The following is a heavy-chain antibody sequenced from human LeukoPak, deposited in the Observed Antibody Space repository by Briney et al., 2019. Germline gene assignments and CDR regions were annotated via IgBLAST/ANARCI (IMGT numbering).Heavy chain of an antibody. CDR2: ISYDGTNK. D-gene: IGHD3-3*01. Sequence: GGSLRLSCVASGFTFSSYAMHWVRQAPGKGLEWVVVISYDGTNKYYADSVKGRFTISRDNSKNTPYLQMHSLRAEDTAVYYCARVVGDDFWSGFGYWGQGTLVTVSS. CDR3: ARVVGDDFWSGFGY. CDR1: GFTFSSYA. J-gene: IGHJ4*02. V-gene: IGHV3-30-3*01.